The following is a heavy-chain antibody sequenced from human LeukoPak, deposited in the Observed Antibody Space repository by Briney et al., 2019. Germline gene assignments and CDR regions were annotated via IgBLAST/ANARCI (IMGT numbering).Heavy chain of an antibody. CDR3: ASLESGNGWSYFDF. J-gene: IGHJ4*02. V-gene: IGHV4-4*07. CDR1: GGSISDYT. Sequence: SETLSLTCTVSGGSISDYTWSWIRQPAGKGLEWIGRIYTSGSTTYNPSLNRRIIMSEDTSKNQVSLKLSSVTAADTAVYYCASLESGNGWSYFDFWGQGTLVTVSS. CDR2: IYTSGST. D-gene: IGHD1-1*01.